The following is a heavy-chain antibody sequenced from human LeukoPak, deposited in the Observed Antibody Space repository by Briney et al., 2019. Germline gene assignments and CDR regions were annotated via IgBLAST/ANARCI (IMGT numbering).Heavy chain of an antibody. CDR2: INHSGST. Sequence: PSETLSLTCSVYGGSFSGYYWSWLRQPPGKGLEWIGEINHSGSTNYNPSLKSRVTISVDTSKNQFSLKLSSVTAADTAVYYCASLGGIAAAGHNWIDPWGQGTLVTVSS. V-gene: IGHV4-34*01. J-gene: IGHJ5*02. D-gene: IGHD6-13*01. CDR3: ASLGGIAAAGHNWIDP. CDR1: GGSFSGYY.